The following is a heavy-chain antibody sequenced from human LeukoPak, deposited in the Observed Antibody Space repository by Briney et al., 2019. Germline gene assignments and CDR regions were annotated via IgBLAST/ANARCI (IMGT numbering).Heavy chain of an antibody. Sequence: GASVKVSCKASGYTFINYGINWVRQAPGQGLEWMGWISAYNGNTNCAQKFQGRVTMTRNTSISTAYMELSSLRSEDTAVYYCARAGRSMGVVSLDGYWGQGTLVTVSS. J-gene: IGHJ4*02. CDR2: ISAYNGNT. CDR1: GYTFINYG. D-gene: IGHD4-23*01. V-gene: IGHV1-18*01. CDR3: ARAGRSMGVVSLDGY.